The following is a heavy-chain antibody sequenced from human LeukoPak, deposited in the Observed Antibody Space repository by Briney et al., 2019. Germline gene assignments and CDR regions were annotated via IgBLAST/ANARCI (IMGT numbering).Heavy chain of an antibody. CDR2: IKQDGSEK. D-gene: IGHD5-12*01. Sequence: GGSLRLSCAASGFTFSSYAMSWVRQAPGKGLEWVANIKQDGSEKYYVDSVKGRFTISRDNAKNSLYLHMNSLRAEDTAVYYCARDVRSGYDSPFDYWGQGTLVTVSS. CDR3: ARDVRSGYDSPFDY. CDR1: GFTFSSYA. V-gene: IGHV3-7*01. J-gene: IGHJ4*02.